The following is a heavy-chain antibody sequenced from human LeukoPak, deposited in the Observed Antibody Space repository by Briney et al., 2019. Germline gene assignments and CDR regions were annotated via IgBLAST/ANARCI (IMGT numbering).Heavy chain of an antibody. Sequence: SETLSLTCTVSGGSISSSGYYWSWIRQPPGKGLEWIGYIYYSGSTYYNPSLKSRVTISVDTSKNQFSLKLSSVTAADTAVYYCARDRADYYYYGMDVWGQGTTVTVSS. D-gene: IGHD3-10*01. CDR1: GGSISSSGYY. CDR3: ARDRADYYYYGMDV. V-gene: IGHV4-30-4*01. J-gene: IGHJ6*02. CDR2: IYYSGST.